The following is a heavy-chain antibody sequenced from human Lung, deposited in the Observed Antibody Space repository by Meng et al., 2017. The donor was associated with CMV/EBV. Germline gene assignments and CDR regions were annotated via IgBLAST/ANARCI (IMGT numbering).Heavy chain of an antibody. V-gene: IGHV4-4*02. CDR2: IYHSGST. J-gene: IGHJ4*02. CDR1: GGSMSSTNW. Sequence: QGQPQGAGPGLVTPSGTLSLTCAVSGGSMSSTNWWSRVRQPPGKGLEWIGEIYHSGSTNYNPSLKSRVSISVDKSKNQFSLKLSSVTAADTAVYYCARADKVRFDYWGQGTLVTVSS. CDR3: ARADKVRFDY.